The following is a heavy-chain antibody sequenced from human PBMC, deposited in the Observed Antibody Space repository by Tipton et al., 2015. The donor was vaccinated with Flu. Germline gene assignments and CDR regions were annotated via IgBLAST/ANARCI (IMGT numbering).Heavy chain of an antibody. CDR3: ASASAYDSWSGYRLFFDY. Sequence: LVKPTQTLSLTCTVSGGSMSSGDYYWNWLRQSPGKALEWIGYIYHSGTTFYNPSLKTRVTISLETSKNQFSLELSSVTAADTGVYFCASASAYDSWSGYRLFFDYWGPGALVTVSS. CDR2: IYHSGTT. D-gene: IGHD3-3*01. J-gene: IGHJ4*02. CDR1: GGSMSSGDYY. V-gene: IGHV4-30-4*01.